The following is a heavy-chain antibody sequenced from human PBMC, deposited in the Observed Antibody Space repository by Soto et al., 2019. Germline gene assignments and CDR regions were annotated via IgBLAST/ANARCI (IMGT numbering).Heavy chain of an antibody. D-gene: IGHD2-2*01. V-gene: IGHV4-59*03. CDR3: TVAVHCTSAPCYGAPNNWFDS. J-gene: IGHJ5*01. CDR1: YGSIHNHY. CDR2: MYHTATA. Sequence: LSLTCTVSYGSIHNHYWSWIRQAPGKELEWVGHMYHTATAKYNPSLKSRGSISIDNAKDQFSLSLRSVTAADLAALYCTVAVHCTSAPCYGAPNNWFDSWDQGIRVSVAS.